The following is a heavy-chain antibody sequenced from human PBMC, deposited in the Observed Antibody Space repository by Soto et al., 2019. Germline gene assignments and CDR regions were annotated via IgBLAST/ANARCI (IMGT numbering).Heavy chain of an antibody. CDR2: ISSSSSYI. D-gene: IGHD3-9*01. V-gene: IGHV3-21*01. CDR3: AREFFVNYDILPGYYFDY. J-gene: IGHJ4*02. Sequence: EVQLVESGGGLVKPGGSLRLSCAASGFTFSSYSMNWVRQAPGKGLEWVSSISSSSSYIYYADSVKGRFTISRDNAKNSLYLQMNSLRAEDTAVYYCAREFFVNYDILPGYYFDYWGQVTLVTVSS. CDR1: GFTFSSYS.